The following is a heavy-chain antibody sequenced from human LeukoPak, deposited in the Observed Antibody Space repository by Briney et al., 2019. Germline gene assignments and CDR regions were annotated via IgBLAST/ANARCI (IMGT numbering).Heavy chain of an antibody. V-gene: IGHV5-51*01. CDR3: ARLYYGSGSLYYFDY. J-gene: IGHJ4*02. CDR2: IYPGDSDT. CDR1: GYIFTSYW. Sequence: GESLKISCKGSGYIFTSYWIGWVRQMPGKGLEWMGIIYPGDSDTRYSPSFQGQVTISADKSISTAYLQWSSLKASDTAMYYCARLYYGSGSLYYFDYWGQGTLVTVSS. D-gene: IGHD3-10*01.